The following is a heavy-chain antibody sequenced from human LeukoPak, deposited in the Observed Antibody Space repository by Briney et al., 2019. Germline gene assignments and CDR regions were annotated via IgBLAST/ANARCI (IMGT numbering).Heavy chain of an antibody. CDR1: GGSISSSSYY. CDR2: VFYSGST. J-gene: IGHJ4*02. Sequence: SETLSLTCTVSGGSISSSSYYWGWIRQSPGEGLEWIGSVFYSGSTYCNPSLKSRVTISVDTSKNQFSLKLSSVTAADTAVYYCASLSGSYSFDYWGQGTLVTVSS. D-gene: IGHD1-26*01. V-gene: IGHV4-39*07. CDR3: ASLSGSYSFDY.